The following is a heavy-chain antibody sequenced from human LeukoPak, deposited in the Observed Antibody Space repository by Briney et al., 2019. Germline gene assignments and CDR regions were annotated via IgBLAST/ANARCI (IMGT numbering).Heavy chain of an antibody. Sequence: QVGGSLRLSCSASGLTFCGSAMPSVRQASGKGLGWVGRFRRKANSYATAYAASVKGRFTISRDDSKTTAYLQMNSLKTEDTAVYYCYTYYYGSGSYNPPFYFDYWGQGTLVTASS. V-gene: IGHV3-73*01. D-gene: IGHD3-10*01. J-gene: IGHJ4*02. CDR1: GLTFCGSA. CDR2: FRRKANSYAT. CDR3: YTYYYGSGSYNPPFYFDY.